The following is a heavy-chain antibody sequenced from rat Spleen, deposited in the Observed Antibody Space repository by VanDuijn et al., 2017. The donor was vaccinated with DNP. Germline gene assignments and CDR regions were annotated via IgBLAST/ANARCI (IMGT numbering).Heavy chain of an antibody. CDR3: AREFGVGKNAMDA. CDR2: ITSSGGST. D-gene: IGHD4-3*01. Sequence: EVQLVESGGDLVQPGRSLKLSCVASGFTFNNYWMTWIRQVPGKGLEWVASITSSGGSTYYPDSVKGRFTISRDNAKNTLYLQMNSLRSEDTATYYCAREFGVGKNAMDAWGQGTSVTVSS. J-gene: IGHJ4*01. CDR1: GFTFNNYW. V-gene: IGHV5-31*01.